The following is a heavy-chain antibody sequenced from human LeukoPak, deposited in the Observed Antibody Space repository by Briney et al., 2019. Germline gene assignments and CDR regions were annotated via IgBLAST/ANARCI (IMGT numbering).Heavy chain of an antibody. V-gene: IGHV1-69*06. D-gene: IGHD1-1*01. CDR1: GGTFSSYA. CDR2: SIPLFGTA. CDR3: ASTRRGLESHIDV. Sequence: SEKLSCKTSGGTFSSYAISSVRHGPRQALEWMGGSIPLFGTANYAHKFQGRVTRIAEKLASTAYMLLSSLRSVDAAEYYCASTRRGLESHIDVWGKGTTVTVSS. J-gene: IGHJ6*03.